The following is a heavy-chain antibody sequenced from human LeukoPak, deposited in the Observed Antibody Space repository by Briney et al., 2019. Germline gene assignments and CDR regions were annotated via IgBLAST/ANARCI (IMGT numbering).Heavy chain of an antibody. CDR1: GGTFSSYA. Sequence: SVKVSCKASGGTFSSYAISWVRQAPGQGLEWMGGIIPIFGTANYAQKFQGRVTITADESTSTAYMELSSLRSEDTAVYYCAREEVTGYCSGGSCLDYWGQGTLSPSPQ. CDR3: AREEVTGYCSGGSCLDY. D-gene: IGHD2-15*01. CDR2: IIPIFGTA. J-gene: IGHJ4*02. V-gene: IGHV1-69*13.